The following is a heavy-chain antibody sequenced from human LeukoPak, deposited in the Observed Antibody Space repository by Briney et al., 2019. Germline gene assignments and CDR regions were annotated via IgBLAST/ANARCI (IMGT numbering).Heavy chain of an antibody. Sequence: SETLSLTCTVSGGSISSSSYYWGWIRQPPGKGLEWIGSIYYSGSTYYNPSLKSRVTISVDTSKNQFSLKLSSVTAADAAVYYCARDSFQDDFWSGYYTGLDYWGQGTLVTASS. CDR1: GGSISSSSYY. CDR3: ARDSFQDDFWSGYYTGLDY. V-gene: IGHV4-39*07. D-gene: IGHD3-3*01. J-gene: IGHJ4*02. CDR2: IYYSGST.